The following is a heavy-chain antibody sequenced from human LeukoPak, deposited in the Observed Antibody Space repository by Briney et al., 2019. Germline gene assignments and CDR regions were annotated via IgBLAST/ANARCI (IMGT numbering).Heavy chain of an antibody. CDR2: ISSSGGGSAI. J-gene: IGHJ4*02. CDR3: ARKSLAARGMDY. CDR1: GFTLSSYA. Sequence: PGGSLRLSCAASGFTLSSYAMNWVRQAPGKGLEWISAISSSGGGSAIFYADSVKGRFTISRDNSKNTLCLQMNSLSGEDTSVYYCARKSLAARGMDYWGQGSLVTASS. V-gene: IGHV3-23*01. D-gene: IGHD6-6*01.